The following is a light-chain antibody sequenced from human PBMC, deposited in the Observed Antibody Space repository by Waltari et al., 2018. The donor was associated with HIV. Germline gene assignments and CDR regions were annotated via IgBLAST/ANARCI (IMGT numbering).Light chain of an antibody. J-gene: IGKJ1*01. Sequence: DIVMTQSPDSLAVSLGERATINCKSSPSVLYSSNNKNYLAWYQQKPGQPPNLLIYWASTRESGVPDRFSGSGSGTDFTLTISSLQAEDVAVYYCQQYYSTPRTFGQGTKVEIK. CDR3: QQYYSTPRT. CDR2: WAS. CDR1: PSVLYSSNNKNY. V-gene: IGKV4-1*01.